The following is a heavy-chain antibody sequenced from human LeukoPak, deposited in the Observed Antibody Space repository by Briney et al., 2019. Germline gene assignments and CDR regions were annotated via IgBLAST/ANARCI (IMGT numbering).Heavy chain of an antibody. Sequence: SETLSLTCAVYGGSFSGYYWSWIRQPPGKGLEWIGEINHSGSTNYNPSLKIRVTISVITSKNQSSLKLSSETAADTDVYYCARRGSGDQAGVRYYFDYWGQGTLVTVSS. CDR2: INHSGST. D-gene: IGHD2-15*01. CDR1: GGSFSGYY. V-gene: IGHV4-34*01. J-gene: IGHJ4*02. CDR3: ARRGSGDQAGVRYYFDY.